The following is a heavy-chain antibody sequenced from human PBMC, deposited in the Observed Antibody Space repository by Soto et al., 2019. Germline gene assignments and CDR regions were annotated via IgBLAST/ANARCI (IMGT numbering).Heavy chain of an antibody. CDR1: GFTFSSFA. CDR3: AESSSYPYGVRF. Sequence: QVQLVESGGGVVQPGRSLRLSCAASGFTFSSFAMHWVRQAPGKGLEWVAFISYDGSSKYYADSVRGRFTISRDNFKNALYLQMNSLRIEDTAMYSCAESSSYPYGVRFWGQGTLVTVSS. CDR2: ISYDGSSK. J-gene: IGHJ4*02. D-gene: IGHD6-6*01. V-gene: IGHV3-30-3*01.